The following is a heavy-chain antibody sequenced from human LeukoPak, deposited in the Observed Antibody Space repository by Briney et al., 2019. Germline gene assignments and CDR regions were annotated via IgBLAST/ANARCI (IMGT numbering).Heavy chain of an antibody. CDR1: GFPFNAYW. Sequence: PGGSLRHSCAASGFPFNAYWMTWVRQAPGKGLEWVANIRQDGDTKYYVDSVKGRFIISRDNAKNSLYLQINSLRAEDTAVYFCATSKLEWLFNFYYWGQGTLVTVSS. CDR2: IRQDGDTK. D-gene: IGHD3-3*01. CDR3: ATSKLEWLFNFYY. V-gene: IGHV3-7*03. J-gene: IGHJ4*02.